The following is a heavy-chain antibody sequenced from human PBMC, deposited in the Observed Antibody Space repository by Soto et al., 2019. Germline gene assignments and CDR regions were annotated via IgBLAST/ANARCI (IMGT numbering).Heavy chain of an antibody. CDR1: GGSISSSNW. J-gene: IGHJ3*02. Sequence: SETLSLTCAVSGGSISSSNWCSCVRQPPGKGLEWIGEIYHSGSTNYNPSLKSRVTISVDKSKNQFSLKLSSVTAADTAVYYCARTTLGATTSAFDIWGQGTMVTVSS. V-gene: IGHV4-4*02. D-gene: IGHD1-26*01. CDR3: ARTTLGATTSAFDI. CDR2: IYHSGST.